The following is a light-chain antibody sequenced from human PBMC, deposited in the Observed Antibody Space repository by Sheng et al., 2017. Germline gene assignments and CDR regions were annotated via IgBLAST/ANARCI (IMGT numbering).Light chain of an antibody. Sequence: QSALTQPPSVSGSPGQSVTISCTGTSSDVGSYNRVSWYQQSPGTAPKLMIYGVSNRPSGVPDRFSGSKSGNTASLTISGLQAEDEAHYYCSSHTTSNTVAFGGGTKLTVL. J-gene: IGLJ2*01. CDR3: SSHTTSNTVA. V-gene: IGLV2-18*02. CDR2: GVS. CDR1: SSDVGSYNR.